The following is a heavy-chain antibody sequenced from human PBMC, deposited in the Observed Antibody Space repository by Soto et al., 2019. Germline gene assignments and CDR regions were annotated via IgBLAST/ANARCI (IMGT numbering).Heavy chain of an antibody. V-gene: IGHV3-33*01. Sequence: PLRLSCAASGFTFSSYGMHWVRQAPGKGLEWVAVIWYDGSNKYYADSVKGRFTISRDNSKNTLYLQMNSLRAEDTAVYYCASDSSGYVAPFDYWGQGTLVTVSS. J-gene: IGHJ4*02. D-gene: IGHD3-22*01. CDR3: ASDSSGYVAPFDY. CDR1: GFTFSSYG. CDR2: IWYDGSNK.